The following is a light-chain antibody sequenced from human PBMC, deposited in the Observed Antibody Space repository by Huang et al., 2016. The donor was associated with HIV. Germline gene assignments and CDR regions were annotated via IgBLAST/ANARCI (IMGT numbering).Light chain of an antibody. CDR2: AAS. V-gene: IGKV1-9*01. CDR1: QGISSY. CDR3: QQLSSYPLT. J-gene: IGKJ4*01. Sequence: IQLTQSPSSLSASVGDRVTITCRASQGISSYLAWYQQKPWKPPKLLIYAASTLQSGVPSRLSGSGSGTDFSLTISSLQPEDLATYYCQQLSSYPLTFGGGTKVEIK.